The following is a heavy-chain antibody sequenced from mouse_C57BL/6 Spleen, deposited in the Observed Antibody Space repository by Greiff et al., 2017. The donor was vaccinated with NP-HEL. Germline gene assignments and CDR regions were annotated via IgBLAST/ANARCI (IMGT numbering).Heavy chain of an antibody. J-gene: IGHJ3*01. CDR1: GFTFSSYA. CDR3: TRVGGDGYYGVFAY. D-gene: IGHD2-3*01. Sequence: EVMLVESGEGLVKPGGSLKLSCAASGFTFSSYAMSWVRQTPEKRLEWVAYISSGGDYIYYADTVKGRFTISRDNARNTLYLQMSSLKSEDTAMYYCTRVGGDGYYGVFAYWGQGTLVTVSA. V-gene: IGHV5-9-1*02. CDR2: ISSGGDYI.